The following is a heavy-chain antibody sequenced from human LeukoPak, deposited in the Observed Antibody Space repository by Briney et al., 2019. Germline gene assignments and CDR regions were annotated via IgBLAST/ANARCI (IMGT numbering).Heavy chain of an antibody. CDR1: GFTFSSYA. CDR2: ISYDGSNK. J-gene: IGHJ4*02. Sequence: GGSLRLSCAASGFTFSSYAMHWVRQAPGKGLEWVAVISYDGSNKYYADSVKGRFTISRDNSKNTQYLQMNSLRAEDTAVYYCARDHSGYYPEYYFDYWGQGTLVTVSS. CDR3: ARDHSGYYPEYYFDY. D-gene: IGHD3-22*01. V-gene: IGHV3-30*04.